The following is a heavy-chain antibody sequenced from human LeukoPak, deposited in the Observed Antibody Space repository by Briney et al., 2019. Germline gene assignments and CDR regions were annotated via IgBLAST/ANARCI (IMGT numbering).Heavy chain of an antibody. CDR1: GLTFSTSW. CDR3: ARNSGWYGVS. CDR2: VDYSADST. Sequence: GGSLSPPGEPPGLTFSTSWRPWARQAQGRGRGGVSSVDYSADSTHYADSVMGRFTISRDDSKNTLYLQLNSLSADDTAVYYCARNSGWYGVSWGQGTLVTVSS. J-gene: IGHJ4*02. D-gene: IGHD6-19*01. V-gene: IGHV3-23*01.